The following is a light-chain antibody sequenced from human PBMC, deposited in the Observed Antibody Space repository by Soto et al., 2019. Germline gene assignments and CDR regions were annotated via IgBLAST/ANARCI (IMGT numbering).Light chain of an antibody. CDR1: QSVSSN. CDR3: QQRSNWPLT. CDR2: GAS. V-gene: IGKV3-15*01. J-gene: IGKJ4*01. Sequence: IVVTQCAPRLTVSPGERATLSCRASQSVSSNLAWYQQKPGQAPRLLIYGASTRATGIPARFSGSGSGTEFTLTISSLQSEDFAIYYCQQRSNWPLTFGGGTKVDI.